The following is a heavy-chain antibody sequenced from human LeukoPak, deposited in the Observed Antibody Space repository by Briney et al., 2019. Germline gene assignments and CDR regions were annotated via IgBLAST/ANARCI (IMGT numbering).Heavy chain of an antibody. CDR2: IYYSGST. Sequence: SETLSLTCTVSGGSISSYYWSWIRQPPGKGLEWIGYIYYSGSTNYNPSLKSRVTISVDTSKNQFSLKLSSVTAADTAVYYCARSYDSSGYLDYSGQGTLVTVSS. D-gene: IGHD3-22*01. CDR1: GGSISSYY. CDR3: ARSYDSSGYLDY. V-gene: IGHV4-59*01. J-gene: IGHJ4*02.